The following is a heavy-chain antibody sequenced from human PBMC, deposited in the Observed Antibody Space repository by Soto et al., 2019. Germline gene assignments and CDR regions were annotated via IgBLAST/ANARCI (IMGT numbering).Heavy chain of an antibody. CDR2: ISYDGSNK. V-gene: IGHV3-30-3*01. Sequence: GSLRLFCAASGFTFSSYAMHWVGQAPGKGLEWVAVISYDGSNKYYADSVKGRFTISRDNSKNTLYLQMNSLRAEDTAVYYCARDLNCSSPTGTYYYYGMDVWGQGTTVTVS. CDR3: ARDLNCSSPTGTYYYYGMDV. CDR1: GFTFSSYA. J-gene: IGHJ6*02. D-gene: IGHD2-2*01.